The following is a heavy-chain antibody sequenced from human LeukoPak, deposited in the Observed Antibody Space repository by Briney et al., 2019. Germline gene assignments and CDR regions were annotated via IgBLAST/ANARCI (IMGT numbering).Heavy chain of an antibody. CDR2: ISSSGSTI. CDR3: ARERSYYDSSGYY. Sequence: GPLRLSCAASGFTFSDYYMSWIRQAPGKGLEWVSYISSSGSTIYYADSVKGRFTISRDNAKNSLYLQMNSLRAEDTAVYYCARERSYYDSSGYYWGQGTLVTVSS. D-gene: IGHD3-22*01. V-gene: IGHV3-11*04. CDR1: GFTFSDYY. J-gene: IGHJ4*02.